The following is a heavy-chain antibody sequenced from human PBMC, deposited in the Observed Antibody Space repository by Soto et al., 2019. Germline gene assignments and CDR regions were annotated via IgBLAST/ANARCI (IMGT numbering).Heavy chain of an antibody. Sequence: QVQLQESGPGLVKPSETLSLTCTVSGGSISSYYWSWIRQPQGKGLEWIGDIYHSGSTNYNPSLESRFVMSVDTSKNQFSLILTSVPAADTAVYYCAGGSGWYYYWGQGTLVTVSS. D-gene: IGHD6-19*01. CDR2: IYHSGST. V-gene: IGHV4-59*01. CDR1: GGSISSYY. CDR3: AGGSGWYYY. J-gene: IGHJ4*02.